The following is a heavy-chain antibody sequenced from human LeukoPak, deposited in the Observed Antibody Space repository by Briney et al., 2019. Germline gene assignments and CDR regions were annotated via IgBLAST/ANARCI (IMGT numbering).Heavy chain of an antibody. D-gene: IGHD3-22*01. CDR2: IYYSGST. V-gene: IGHV4-31*03. CDR3: ARGSDSSGCQHY. Sequence: PSETLSLTCTVSGGSISSGGYYWSWIRQHPGKGLEWIGYIYYSGSTYYNPSLKSRVTISVDTSKNQFSLKLSSVTAADTAVYYCARGSDSSGCQHYWGQGTLVTVSS. CDR1: GGSISSGGYY. J-gene: IGHJ4*02.